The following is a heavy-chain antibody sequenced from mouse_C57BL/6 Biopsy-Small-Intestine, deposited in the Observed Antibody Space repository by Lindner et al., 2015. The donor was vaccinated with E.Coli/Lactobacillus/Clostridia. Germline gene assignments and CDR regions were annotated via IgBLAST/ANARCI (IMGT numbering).Heavy chain of an antibody. V-gene: IGHV1-85*01. CDR2: IYPRDGST. D-gene: IGHD4-1*01. J-gene: IGHJ2*01. Sequence: VQLQESGPELVKPGASVKLSCKASGYTFTSYDINWVKQRPGQGLEWIGWIYPRDGSTNYNEKLKGKATLTAAKSSSTAYMQLNSLTSEDSAVYFCAREDWDFDYWGQGTTLTVSS. CDR3: AREDWDFDY. CDR1: GYTFTSYD.